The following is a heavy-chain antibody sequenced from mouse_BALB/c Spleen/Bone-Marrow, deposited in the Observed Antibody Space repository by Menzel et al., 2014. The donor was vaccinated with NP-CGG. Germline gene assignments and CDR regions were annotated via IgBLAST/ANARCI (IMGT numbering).Heavy chain of an antibody. Sequence: VQLVESGPGLVAPSQSLSITCAVSGFSLTSCGVHWVRQPPGKGLEWLGVIWAGGSTNYNSALMSRLSISKDNSKSQVFLKMNSLQTDDTAMYYCASPIYYDYPLFAYWGQGTLVTVSA. V-gene: IGHV2-9*02. CDR2: IWAGGST. CDR1: GFSLTSCG. J-gene: IGHJ3*01. CDR3: ASPIYYDYPLFAY. D-gene: IGHD2-4*01.